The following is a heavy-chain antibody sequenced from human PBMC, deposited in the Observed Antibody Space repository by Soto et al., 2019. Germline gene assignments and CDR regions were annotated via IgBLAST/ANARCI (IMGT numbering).Heavy chain of an antibody. CDR3: AKAGTHSHFDY. V-gene: IGHV3-23*01. CDR2: LSTSGGST. J-gene: IGHJ4*02. D-gene: IGHD1-1*01. Sequence: GWSLRLSCAASGFTFSIYAMNWVRQAPGKGLEWVSALSTSGGSTYYADSVKGRFTISRDNSKNTLYLQMNSLRAEDTAMYYCAKAGTHSHFDYWGQGTLVTVSS. CDR1: GFTFSIYA.